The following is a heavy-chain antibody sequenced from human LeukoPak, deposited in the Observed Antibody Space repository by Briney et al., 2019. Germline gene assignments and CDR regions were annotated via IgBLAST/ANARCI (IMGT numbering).Heavy chain of an antibody. J-gene: IGHJ5*02. CDR3: ATHYYDSSGSGNWFDP. CDR1: GYTLTELS. D-gene: IGHD3-22*01. CDR2: FDPEDGET. V-gene: IGHV1-24*01. Sequence: ASVKVSCKVSGYTLTELSMHWVRQAPGKGLEWMGGFDPEDGETIYAQKFQGRVTMTEDTSTDTAYMELSSLRSEDTAVYYCATHYYDSSGSGNWFDPWGQGTLVTVSS.